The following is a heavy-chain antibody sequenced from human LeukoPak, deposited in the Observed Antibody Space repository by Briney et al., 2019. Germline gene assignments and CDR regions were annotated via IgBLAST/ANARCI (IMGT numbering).Heavy chain of an antibody. Sequence: SQTLSLTCAISGDSVSTNSATWTWLRQSPSRGLEWLGRTYYRSKWYNDYAVSMKSRITINPDTSKNQFSLQLNSVTPEDTAVYYCARLVGASWFDSWGQGTLVTVSS. CDR2: TYYRSKWYN. CDR1: GDSVSTNSAT. CDR3: ARLVGASWFDS. D-gene: IGHD1-26*01. J-gene: IGHJ5*01. V-gene: IGHV6-1*01.